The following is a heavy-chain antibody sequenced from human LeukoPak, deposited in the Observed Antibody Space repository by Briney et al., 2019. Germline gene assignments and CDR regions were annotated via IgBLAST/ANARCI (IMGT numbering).Heavy chain of an antibody. D-gene: IGHD1-1*01. CDR3: ARDGDAYNVYTFIDS. CDR2: IWSDGNTK. V-gene: IGHV3-33*01. J-gene: IGHJ4*02. CDR1: GFTFNHYA. Sequence: TGESLRLSCAASGFTFNHYAMQGVREAPGKGLEWVAVIWSDGNTKYYADSVRGRFTVSRENLKNTLYLQMNSLRAEGTAVYYCARDGDAYNVYTFIDSWGVGTLVTVFS.